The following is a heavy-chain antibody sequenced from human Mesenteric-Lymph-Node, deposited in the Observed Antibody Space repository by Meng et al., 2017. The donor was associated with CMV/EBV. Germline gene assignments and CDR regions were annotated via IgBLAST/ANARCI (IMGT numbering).Heavy chain of an antibody. CDR3: ARGVTMIEVMYPLDY. Sequence: GGSLRLSCAASGFTFSSYAMSWVRQAPGKGLEWVSRIDCSGACTYYADSVKGRFTISTDNSKNTLYLQMNSLRAEDTAVYYCARGVTMIEVMYPLDYWGQGTLVTVSS. D-gene: IGHD3-22*01. V-gene: IGHV3-23*01. J-gene: IGHJ4*02. CDR1: GFTFSSYA. CDR2: IDCSGACT.